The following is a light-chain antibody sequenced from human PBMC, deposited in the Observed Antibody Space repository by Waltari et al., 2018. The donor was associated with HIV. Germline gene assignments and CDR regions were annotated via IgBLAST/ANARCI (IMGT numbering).Light chain of an antibody. Sequence: IVMTQSPDSLGVSLGERATINCKSSQSILSTAGNRYYLAWYKQRPGQAPNLLIYWATTRESGVPDRISGSGSGTDFTLTINCLQAEDVAVYYCQQYYDAPYTFGQGTKVDI. CDR2: WAT. V-gene: IGKV4-1*01. CDR1: QSILSTAGNRYY. CDR3: QQYYDAPYT. J-gene: IGKJ2*01.